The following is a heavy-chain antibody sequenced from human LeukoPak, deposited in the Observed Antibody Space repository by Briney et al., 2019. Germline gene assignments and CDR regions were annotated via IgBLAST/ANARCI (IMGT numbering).Heavy chain of an antibody. CDR3: ARERLGLIRYFDWLLDV. CDR2: ISYDGSNK. V-gene: IGHV3-30-3*01. Sequence: GGSLRLSCAASGFTFSSYAMHWVRQAPGKGLEWVAVISYDGSNKYYADSEKGRFTISRDNSKNTLYLQMNSLRAEDTAVYYCARERLGLIRYFDWLLDVWGKGTTVTVSS. CDR1: GFTFSSYA. D-gene: IGHD3-9*01. J-gene: IGHJ6*04.